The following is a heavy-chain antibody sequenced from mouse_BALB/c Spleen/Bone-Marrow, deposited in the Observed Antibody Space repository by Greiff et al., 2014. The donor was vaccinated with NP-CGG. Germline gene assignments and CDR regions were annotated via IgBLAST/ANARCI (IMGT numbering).Heavy chain of an antibody. CDR3: ASYRYAWYFDV. CDR2: IDRANGNT. V-gene: IGHV14-3*02. J-gene: IGHJ1*01. Sequence: EVQLQQSGAELVKPGASVKLSCTASGFNIKDTYLHWVKQRPEQGLEWIGRIDRANGNTKYDPKFQGKATITADTSSNTAYLQLSSLTSEDTAVYYCASYRYAWYFDVWGAGTTVTVSS. D-gene: IGHD2-14*01. CDR1: GFNIKDTY.